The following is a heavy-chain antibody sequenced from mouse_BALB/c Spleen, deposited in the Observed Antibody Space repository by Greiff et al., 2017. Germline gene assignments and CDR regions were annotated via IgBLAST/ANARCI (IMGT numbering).Heavy chain of an antibody. CDR1: GFTFSSFG. V-gene: IGHV5-17*02. Sequence: EVKLQESGGGLVQPGGSRKLSCAASGFTFSSFGMHWVRQAPEKGLEWVAYISSGSSTIYYADTVKGRFTISRDNPKNTLFLQMTSLRSEDTAMYYCAIDDFDYWGQGTTLTVSS. CDR2: ISSGSSTI. J-gene: IGHJ2*01. CDR3: AIDDFDY.